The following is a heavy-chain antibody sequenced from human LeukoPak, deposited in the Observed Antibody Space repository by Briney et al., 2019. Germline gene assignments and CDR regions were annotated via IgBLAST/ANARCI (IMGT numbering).Heavy chain of an antibody. CDR2: ISYDGSNK. Sequence: PGGSLRLSCAASGFTFSSYAMHWVRQAPGKGLEWVAVISYDGSNKYYADSVKGRFTISRDNSKNTLYLQMNSLRAEDTAVYYCAKPVYSSSSDYYYGMDVWGRGTTVTVSS. CDR3: AKPVYSSSSDYYYGMDV. CDR1: GFTFSSYA. D-gene: IGHD6-13*01. V-gene: IGHV3-30-3*02. J-gene: IGHJ6*02.